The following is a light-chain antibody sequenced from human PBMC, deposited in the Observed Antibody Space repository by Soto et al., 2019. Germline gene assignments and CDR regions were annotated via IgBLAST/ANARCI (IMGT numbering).Light chain of an antibody. CDR3: SSYTTNNTVV. J-gene: IGLJ2*01. Sequence: QSALTQPASVSGSPGQSITISCTGTSSDVGGYNYVSWYQQHPGKAPKLMIYEVSNRPSGVSNRFSGSKSGNTASLTISGLQAEDEADYYSSSYTTNNTVVFGGGTKLSVL. V-gene: IGLV2-14*01. CDR1: SSDVGGYNY. CDR2: EVS.